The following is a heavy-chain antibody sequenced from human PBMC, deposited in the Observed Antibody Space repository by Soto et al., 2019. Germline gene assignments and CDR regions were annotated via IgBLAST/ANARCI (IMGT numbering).Heavy chain of an antibody. CDR1: GYTFSGSV. CDR2: INADNGNT. D-gene: IGHD4-17*01. CDR3: ASEIDATTATSLDY. Sequence: QVQLVQSGAVVKKPGASVKVSCKASGYTFSGSVMHWVRQAPGQGLEWMGWINADNGNTKYSQKFQGRVTMTWDTSASTTYMELSSLRSEDTAIYYCASEIDATTATSLDYWGKGTLVTVSS. J-gene: IGHJ4*02. V-gene: IGHV1-3*01.